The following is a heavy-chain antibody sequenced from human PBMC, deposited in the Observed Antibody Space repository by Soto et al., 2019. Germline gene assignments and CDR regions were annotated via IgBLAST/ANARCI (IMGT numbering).Heavy chain of an antibody. CDR3: ARSTVTEDY. D-gene: IGHD4-17*01. J-gene: IGHJ4*02. V-gene: IGHV4-4*02. Sequence: QVQLQESGPGLVKPSGTLSLTCAVSGGSISSNNWWSWVRQPPGKGLEWIGEIYHSGSTNYNPSRKSRVTISLDKSKNQFSLNLRSVTAADTAVYYCARSTVTEDYWGQGTLVTVSS. CDR2: IYHSGST. CDR1: GGSISSNNW.